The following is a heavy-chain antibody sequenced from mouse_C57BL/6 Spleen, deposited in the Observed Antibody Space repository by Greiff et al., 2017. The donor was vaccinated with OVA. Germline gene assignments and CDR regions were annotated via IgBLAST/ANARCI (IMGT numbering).Heavy chain of an antibody. D-gene: IGHD1-1*01. Sequence: QVQLKQPGAELVKPGASVKMSCKASGYTFTSYWITWVKQRPGQGLEWIGDIYPGSGSTNYNEKFKSKATLTVDTSSSTAYMQLSSLTSEDSAVYYCARSRTDYYGSSPLYYFDYWGQGTTLTVSS. CDR1: GYTFTSYW. J-gene: IGHJ2*01. CDR3: ARSRTDYYGSSPLYYFDY. CDR2: IYPGSGST. V-gene: IGHV1-55*01.